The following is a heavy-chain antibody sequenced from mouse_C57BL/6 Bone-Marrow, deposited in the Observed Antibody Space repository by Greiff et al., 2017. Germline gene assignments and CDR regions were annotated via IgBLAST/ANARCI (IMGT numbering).Heavy chain of an antibody. Sequence: QVQLQQSGAELARPGASVKLSCKASGYTFTSYGISWVKQRTGQGLEWIGEIYPRCGNTYYNEKFRGKATLTADKSSSTAYVVLRSLTYEDSAVYFCARQYYGSHDYWGQGTTLTVSS. CDR1: GYTFTSYG. CDR3: ARQYYGSHDY. V-gene: IGHV1-81*01. J-gene: IGHJ2*01. CDR2: IYPRCGNT. D-gene: IGHD1-1*01.